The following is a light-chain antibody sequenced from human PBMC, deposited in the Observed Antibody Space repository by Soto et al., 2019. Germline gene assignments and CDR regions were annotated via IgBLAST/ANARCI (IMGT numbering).Light chain of an antibody. CDR1: SNDVGAYDY. CDR2: DVN. CDR3: TSYTRSNTVL. J-gene: IGLJ2*01. V-gene: IGLV2-14*03. Sequence: QSVLTQPASVSGSPGQSITISCTGTSNDVGAYDYISWHQQHPGRAPKVMIYDVNNRPSGVSNRFSGSKSGNTASLTISGLQAEDEADYYCTSYTRSNTVLFGGGTKLTVL.